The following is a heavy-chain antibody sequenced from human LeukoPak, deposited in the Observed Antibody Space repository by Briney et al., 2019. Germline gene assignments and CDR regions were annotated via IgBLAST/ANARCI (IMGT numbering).Heavy chain of an antibody. CDR2: IYYSGST. V-gene: IGHV4-59*08. Sequence: PSETLSLTCTVSGGSISSYYWSWIRQPPGKGLEWIGYIYYSGSTNYNPSLKSRVTISVDTSKSQFSLKLSSVTAADTAVYYCASSDYDFWSGFDYWGQGTLVTVSS. CDR3: ASSDYDFWSGFDY. CDR1: GGSISSYY. D-gene: IGHD3-3*01. J-gene: IGHJ4*02.